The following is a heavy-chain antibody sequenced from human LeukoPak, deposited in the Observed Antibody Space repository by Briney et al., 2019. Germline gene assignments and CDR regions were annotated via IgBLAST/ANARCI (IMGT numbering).Heavy chain of an antibody. CDR2: INTNTGNP. D-gene: IGHD3-22*01. CDR3: AREGAYYYDSSGYFLY. CDR1: GYSFTSYY. Sequence: GASVKVSCKASGYSFTSYYMHWVRQAPGQGLEWIGWINTNTGNPTYAQGFTGRFVFSLDTSVSTAYLQISSLKAEDTAVYYCAREGAYYYDSSGYFLYWGQGTLVTVSS. V-gene: IGHV7-4-1*02. J-gene: IGHJ4*02.